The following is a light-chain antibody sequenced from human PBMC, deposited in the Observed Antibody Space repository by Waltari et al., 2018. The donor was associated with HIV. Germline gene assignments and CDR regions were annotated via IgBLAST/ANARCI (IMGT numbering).Light chain of an antibody. CDR2: GAA. Sequence: EIVLTQSPGTLSLSPGERATLSCRASESVSSTYLAWYQQKHGQATRLLIYGAAGRATGIPDRFSGSGSGTDFTLTVSRLEPEDFAMYYCQQYGTLVSFGQGTKVEIK. CDR1: ESVSSTY. V-gene: IGKV3-20*01. J-gene: IGKJ1*01. CDR3: QQYGTLVS.